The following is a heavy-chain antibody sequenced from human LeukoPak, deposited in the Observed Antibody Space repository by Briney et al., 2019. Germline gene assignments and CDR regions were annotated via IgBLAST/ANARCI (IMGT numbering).Heavy chain of an antibody. D-gene: IGHD3-22*01. CDR3: ARDSYSDSSGYWGYFDC. CDR2: VLYDGTTE. V-gene: IGHV3-30-3*01. CDR1: GFTSSNFA. J-gene: IGHJ4*02. Sequence: GSLRLSCAASGFTSSNFAIHWVRQPPGEGLEWVAVVLYDGTTEYYADSVKGRFTISRDNAKNSLYLQMDSLRVEDTAVYYCARDSYSDSSGYWGYFDCWGQGTLVTVSS.